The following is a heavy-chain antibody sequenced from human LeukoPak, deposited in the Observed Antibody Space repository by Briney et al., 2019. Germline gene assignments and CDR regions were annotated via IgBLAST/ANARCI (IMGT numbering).Heavy chain of an antibody. Sequence: ASVKVSCKASGYSFTGYYMHWVRQAPGQGLEWMGWINPYSGGTNYVQKFQGRVTMTRDTSISTAYMELSRLRSDDTAVYYCASEYYYDSSGYYPPFDYWGQGTLVTVSS. CDR1: GYSFTGYY. CDR2: INPYSGGT. CDR3: ASEYYYDSSGYYPPFDY. D-gene: IGHD3-22*01. J-gene: IGHJ4*02. V-gene: IGHV1-2*02.